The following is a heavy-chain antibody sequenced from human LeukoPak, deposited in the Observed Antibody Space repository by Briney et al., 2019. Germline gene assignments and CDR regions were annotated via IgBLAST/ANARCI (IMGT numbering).Heavy chain of an antibody. CDR2: IHPSGST. CDR3: ARDPPRGYGLDV. CDR1: GGSISNSNW. J-gene: IGHJ6*02. Sequence: SETLSLTCTVSGGSISNSNWWSWVRQTPGKGLEWIGEIHPSGSTNYNPPLKSRVTISVDKSKNQYSLNLTSVTAADTAVYYCARDPPRGYGLDVWGPGITVTVS. V-gene: IGHV4-4*02.